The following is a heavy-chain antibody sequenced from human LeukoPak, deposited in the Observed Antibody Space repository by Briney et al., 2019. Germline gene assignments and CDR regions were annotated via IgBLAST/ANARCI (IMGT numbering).Heavy chain of an antibody. CDR2: ISGSGGST. J-gene: IGHJ5*01. Sequence: GGSLRLSCAASGFTFSSYAMTWVRQAPGKGLEWVSGISGSGGSTYYADSVKGRFTISRDNSKNTLYLQMDSLRAEDTAVYYCAKVGSSWSLLGSWGQGTLVTVSA. V-gene: IGHV3-23*01. CDR3: AKVGSSWSLLGS. D-gene: IGHD6-13*01. CDR1: GFTFSSYA.